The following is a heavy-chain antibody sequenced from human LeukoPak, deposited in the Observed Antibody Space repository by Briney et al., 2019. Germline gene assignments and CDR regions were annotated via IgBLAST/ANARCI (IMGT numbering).Heavy chain of an antibody. J-gene: IGHJ5*02. CDR2: INSNGNT. CDR3: AKDQVGWTSSRFDP. V-gene: IGHV3-53*01. CDR1: GFTFSDYY. Sequence: QPGGSLRLSCAASGFTFSDYYMSWVRQAPGKGLEWVSGINSNGNTYNADSVKGRFTISRDNSKNTLYLQMNSLRVEDTAVYYCAKDQVGWTSSRFDPWGQGTVVTVSS. D-gene: IGHD6-6*01.